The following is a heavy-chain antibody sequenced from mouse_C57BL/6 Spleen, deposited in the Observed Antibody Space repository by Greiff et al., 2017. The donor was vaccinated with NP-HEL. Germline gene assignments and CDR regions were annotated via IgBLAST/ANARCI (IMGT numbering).Heavy chain of an antibody. CDR1: GYTFTSYW. J-gene: IGHJ2*01. V-gene: IGHV1-5*01. D-gene: IGHD4-1*01. Sequence: VQLQQSGTVLARPGASVKMSCKTSGYTFTSYWMHWVKQRPGQGLEWIGAIYPGNSDTSYNQKFKGKAKLTAVTSASTAYRELSSLTNEDSAVYYCTRSELTGTFFDYWGQGTTLTVSS. CDR2: IYPGNSDT. CDR3: TRSELTGTFFDY.